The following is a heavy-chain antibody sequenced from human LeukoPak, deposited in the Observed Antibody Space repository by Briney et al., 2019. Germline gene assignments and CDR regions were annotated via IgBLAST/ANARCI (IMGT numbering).Heavy chain of an antibody. CDR2: INHSGST. CDR1: GGSFSAYY. J-gene: IGHJ5*02. V-gene: IGHV4-34*01. D-gene: IGHD2-2*01. Sequence: SETLSLTCAVYGGSFSAYYWSWIRQPPGKGLEWIGEINHSGSTNYNPSLKSRVTISVDTSKNQFSLKLSSVTAADTAVFYCARCGSTSWCWFDPWGQGTLVTVSS. CDR3: ARCGSTSWCWFDP.